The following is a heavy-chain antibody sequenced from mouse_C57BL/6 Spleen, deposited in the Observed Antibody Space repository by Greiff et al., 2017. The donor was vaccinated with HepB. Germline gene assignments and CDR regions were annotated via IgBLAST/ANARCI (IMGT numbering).Heavy chain of an antibody. CDR3: ARDYDGYFDFDY. J-gene: IGHJ2*01. CDR1: GFTFSDYY. CDR2: INYDGSST. V-gene: IGHV5-16*01. Sequence: DVKLVESEGGLVQPGSSMKLSCTASGFTFSDYYMAWVRQVPEKGLKWVANINYDGSSTYYLDSLKSRFIISRDNAKNILYLQMSSLKSEDTATYYCARDYDGYFDFDYWGQGTTLTVSS. D-gene: IGHD2-3*01.